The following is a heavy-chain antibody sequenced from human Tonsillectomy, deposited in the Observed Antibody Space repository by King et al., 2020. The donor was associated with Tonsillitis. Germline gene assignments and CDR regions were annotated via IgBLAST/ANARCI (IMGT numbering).Heavy chain of an antibody. V-gene: IGHV5-10-1*01. CDR1: GYSFTSYW. CDR2: IDPSDSYT. CDR3: ARHSIAVAGPAFDY. J-gene: IGHJ4*02. Sequence: QLVQSGAELKKSGESLRISCKGSGYSFTSYWISWVRQMPGKGLEWMGKIDPSDSYTNYNPSFQGHVTFSADKSISTAYLQWSSLKASDTAMYYCARHSIAVAGPAFDYWGQGTLVTVSS. D-gene: IGHD6-19*01.